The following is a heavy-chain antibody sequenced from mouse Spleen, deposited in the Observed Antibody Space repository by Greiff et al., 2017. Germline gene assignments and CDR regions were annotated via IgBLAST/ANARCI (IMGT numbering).Heavy chain of an antibody. CDR1: GYTFTNYW. V-gene: IGHV1-63*01. CDR2: IYPGGGYT. CDR3: ARGGRDAMDY. Sequence: VQLQQSGAELVRPGTSVKMSCKASGYTFTNYWIGWAKQRPGHGLEWIGDIYPGGGYTNYNEKFKGKATLTADKSSSTAYMQFSSLTSEDSAIYYCARGGRDAMDYWGQGTSVTVSS. J-gene: IGHJ4*01.